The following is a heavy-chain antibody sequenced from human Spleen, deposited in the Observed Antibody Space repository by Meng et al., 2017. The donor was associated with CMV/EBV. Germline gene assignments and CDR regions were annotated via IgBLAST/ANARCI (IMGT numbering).Heavy chain of an antibody. CDR2: VIPMTGTA. J-gene: IGHJ4*02. CDR3: ARDDYDGALHY. D-gene: IGHD4-23*01. CDR1: GYTFTAHY. Sequence: SVKVSCKASGYTFTAHYFHWVRQAPGQGLEWMGRVIPMTGTADFAQKFQGRVTITADKSTGTAYMELSSLRSDDTAIYYCARDDYDGALHYWGQGTQVTSPQ. V-gene: IGHV1-69*08.